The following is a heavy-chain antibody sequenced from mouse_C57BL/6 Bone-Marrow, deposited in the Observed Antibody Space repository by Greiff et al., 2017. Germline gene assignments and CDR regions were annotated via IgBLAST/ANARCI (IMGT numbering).Heavy chain of an antibody. CDR1: GFTFSSYA. V-gene: IGHV5-4*03. CDR3: ARVHCGSMDY. J-gene: IGHJ4*01. D-gene: IGHD1-1*01. CDR2: ISDGGSYT. Sequence: EVKLMESGGGLVKPGGSLKLSCAASGFTFSSYAMSWVRQTPEKRLEWVATISDGGSYTYYPDNVKGRFTISRDNAKNNLYLQMSHLKSEETAMYYCARVHCGSMDYWGQGTSVTVSS.